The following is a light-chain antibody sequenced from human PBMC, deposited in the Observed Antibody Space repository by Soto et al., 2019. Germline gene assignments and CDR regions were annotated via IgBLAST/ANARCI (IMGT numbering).Light chain of an antibody. CDR3: LQDFNYPWT. Sequence: AIQMTQSPSSLSASVGDRVTITCRASQGIRNDLGWYQQKPGKAPKLLIYGASSLQCGVPSRFSGSGSGTDFTLTISSLQPEEFATYYCLQDFNYPWTFGQGTKVEVK. CDR2: GAS. CDR1: QGIRND. V-gene: IGKV1-6*01. J-gene: IGKJ1*01.